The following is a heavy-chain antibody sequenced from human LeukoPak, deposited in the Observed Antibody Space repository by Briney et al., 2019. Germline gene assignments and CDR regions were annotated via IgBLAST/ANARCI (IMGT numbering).Heavy chain of an antibody. V-gene: IGHV3-72*01. CDR2: TRKRARSYTT. CDR3: LRDGLFGRIQLFDY. D-gene: IGHD3-10*02. J-gene: IGHJ4*02. Sequence: GGSLSLSCAVSGFTLSDHFMGWVRQAPGEGREWVGRTRKRARSYTTKYAAAVKDRFTISRDDSTNSLYLQMDSRRHKGTAVDYVLRDGLFGRIQLFDYWGQGTLVTASS. CDR1: GFTLSDHF.